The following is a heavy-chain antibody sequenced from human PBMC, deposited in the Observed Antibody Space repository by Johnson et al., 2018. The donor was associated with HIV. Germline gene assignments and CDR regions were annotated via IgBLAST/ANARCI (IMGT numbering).Heavy chain of an antibody. J-gene: IGHJ3*02. V-gene: IGHV3-30*02. D-gene: IGHD3-16*01. CDR1: GLTFSNYG. CDR2: IRYDGSNK. CDR3: ARVAFGSSYLDVFDI. Sequence: QVQLVESGGGVVQPGGSLRLSCAASGLTFSNYGFHWVRQAPGKGLDWVAFIRYDGSNKYYAASVKGRFTISRDNSKNTLYLQMKSLRAEDTAVYYCARVAFGSSYLDVFDIWSQGTMVTVSS.